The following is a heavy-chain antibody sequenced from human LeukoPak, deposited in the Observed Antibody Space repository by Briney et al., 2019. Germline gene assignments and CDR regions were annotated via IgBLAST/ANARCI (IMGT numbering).Heavy chain of an antibody. CDR3: ARGGDPQGVFDY. Sequence: SEPLSLTCAVYGGSFSGYYWSWIRQPPGKGLEWIGEINHSGSTNYNPSLKSRVTISVDTSKNQFSLKLSSVTAADTAVYYCARGGDPQGVFDYWGQGTLVTVSS. CDR2: INHSGST. CDR1: GGSFSGYY. V-gene: IGHV4-34*01. D-gene: IGHD2-21*01. J-gene: IGHJ4*02.